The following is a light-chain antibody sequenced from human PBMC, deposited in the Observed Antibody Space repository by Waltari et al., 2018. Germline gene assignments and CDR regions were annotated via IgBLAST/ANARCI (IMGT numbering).Light chain of an antibody. J-gene: IGLJ2*01. CDR2: GQN. CDR3: NCRDTSGNLL. CDR1: SVRSYF. V-gene: IGLV3-19*01. Sequence: SELTQDPAVSVALGQLVTITCPGGSVRSYFAGWYQQKPGQAPVFVFYGQNKRPSGIPDRFSGSSSGNTASLTITGAQAEDEADYYCNCRDTSGNLLFGGGTKLTVL.